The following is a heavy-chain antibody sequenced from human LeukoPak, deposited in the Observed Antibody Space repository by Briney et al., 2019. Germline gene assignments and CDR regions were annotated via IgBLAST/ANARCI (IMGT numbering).Heavy chain of an antibody. D-gene: IGHD1-26*01. V-gene: IGHV1-69*05. J-gene: IGHJ4*02. CDR3: ARDFNIRAGSLPGGY. CDR2: IIPIFGTA. Sequence: SVKVSCKASGGTFSSYAISWVRQAPGQGLEWMGGIIPIFGTANYAQKFQGRVTMTTDTSTSTAYMELRSLRSDDTAVYYCARDFNIRAGSLPGGYWGQGTLVTVSS. CDR1: GGTFSSYA.